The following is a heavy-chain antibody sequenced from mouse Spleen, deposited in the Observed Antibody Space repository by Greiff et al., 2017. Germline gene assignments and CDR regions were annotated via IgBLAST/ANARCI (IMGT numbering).Heavy chain of an antibody. V-gene: IGHV1-4*01. D-gene: IGHD2-3*01. J-gene: IGHJ2*01. Sequence: VQLQQSGAELARPGASVKMSCKASGYTFTSYTMHWVKQRPGQGLEWIGYINPSSGYTKYNQKFKDKATLSADKSSSTAYMQLSSLTSEDSAVYYCAREGGYYYFDYWGQGTTLTVSS. CDR1: GYTFTSYT. CDR2: INPSSGYT. CDR3: AREGGYYYFDY.